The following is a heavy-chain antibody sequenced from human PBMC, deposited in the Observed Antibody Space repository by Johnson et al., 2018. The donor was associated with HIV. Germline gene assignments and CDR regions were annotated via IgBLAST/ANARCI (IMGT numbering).Heavy chain of an antibody. D-gene: IGHD6-19*01. Sequence: QMLLVESGGGVVQPGRSLRLSCAASGFTFSSYAMHWVRQAPGKGLEWVAVISYDGSNKYYADSVKGRFTISRDNSKNTLYLQMNSLRAEDTAVYYCAKDLPSGWDGGDAFDIWGQGTMVTVSS. V-gene: IGHV3-30-3*01. CDR3: AKDLPSGWDGGDAFDI. CDR2: ISYDGSNK. J-gene: IGHJ3*02. CDR1: GFTFSSYA.